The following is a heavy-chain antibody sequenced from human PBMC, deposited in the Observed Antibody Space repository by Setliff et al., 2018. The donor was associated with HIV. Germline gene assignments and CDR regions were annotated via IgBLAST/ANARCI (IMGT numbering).Heavy chain of an antibody. CDR1: GASFIRSRYY. Sequence: SETLSLTCTVSGASFIRSRYYWSWIRQPAGKGLEWIGHVYTTGSAGYNPSLESRVTILEALSKNQFSLNLDSVTAADTAVYFCARALAGDSGWNYFDLWGPGTLVTSPQ. CDR3: ARALAGDSGWNYFDL. CDR2: VYTTGSA. D-gene: IGHD6-19*01. V-gene: IGHV4-61*09. J-gene: IGHJ4*02.